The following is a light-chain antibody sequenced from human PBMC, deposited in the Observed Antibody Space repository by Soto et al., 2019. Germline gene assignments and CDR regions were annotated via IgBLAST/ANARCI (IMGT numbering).Light chain of an antibody. V-gene: IGKV3-20*01. CDR2: CAS. Sequence: EIVLTQSPGTLSLSPGERATLSCRASQSVSSSYLAWYQQKPGQAPRLLIYCASSRATGIPDRFSGSGSGTDVTLTISRLEPEDCAVYYCQQYGSSPGTFGQGTKVEIK. J-gene: IGKJ1*01. CDR1: QSVSSSY. CDR3: QQYGSSPGT.